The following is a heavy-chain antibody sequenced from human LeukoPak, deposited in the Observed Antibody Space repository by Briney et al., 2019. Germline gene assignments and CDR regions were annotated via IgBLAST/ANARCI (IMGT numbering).Heavy chain of an antibody. V-gene: IGHV3-15*01. Sequence: PGGALRLSRAASGFTFINAWMSWVPQALGKGLERVGHVKSQADGGTTDFAAPVKGRFSISRDDSKKTLYLQMNSLKTEDTAVYYCTTAYYDILTGYYSGFDIWGQGTMVTVSS. CDR2: VKSQADGGTT. CDR1: GFTFINAW. CDR3: TTAYYDILTGYYSGFDI. J-gene: IGHJ3*02. D-gene: IGHD3-9*01.